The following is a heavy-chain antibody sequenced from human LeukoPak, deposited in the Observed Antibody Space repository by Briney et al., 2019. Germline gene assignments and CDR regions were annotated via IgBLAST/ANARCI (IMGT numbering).Heavy chain of an antibody. CDR2: LYSGGST. Sequence: GGSLRLSCAASGFTVSRSYMSWVRQAPGKGLEWVSTLYSGGSTYYADSVKGRFTISRDNSKNTLCLQMNSLRAEDTAVYYCARARDRWELRGVFDYWGQGTLVTVSS. CDR1: GFTVSRSY. V-gene: IGHV3-66*01. J-gene: IGHJ4*02. D-gene: IGHD1-26*01. CDR3: ARARDRWELRGVFDY.